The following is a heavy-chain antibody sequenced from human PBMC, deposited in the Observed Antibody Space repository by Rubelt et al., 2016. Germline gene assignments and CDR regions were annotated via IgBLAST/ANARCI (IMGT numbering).Heavy chain of an antibody. D-gene: IGHD5-24*01. Sequence: EVQLVESGGGLVQPGGSLRLSCAASGFTFSSFAMSWVRQAPGKGLEWVSSINGDSVYVHYADSVKGRFTISRDNAQNSLYLQMNSLRAEDTAVYYCARGGTGNYYFDYWGQGALVTVSS. V-gene: IGHV3-21*01. CDR2: INGDSVYV. CDR1: GFTFSSFA. J-gene: IGHJ4*02. CDR3: ARGGTGNYYFDY.